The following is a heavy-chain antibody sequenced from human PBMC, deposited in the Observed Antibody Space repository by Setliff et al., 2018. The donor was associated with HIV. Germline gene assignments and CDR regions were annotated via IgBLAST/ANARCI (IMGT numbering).Heavy chain of an antibody. V-gene: IGHV4-39*07. D-gene: IGHD5-18*01. J-gene: IGHJ4*02. CDR3: RVGETAVDDLVYFDY. CDR1: GGSISSGGYY. Sequence: PSETLSLTCTVSGGSISSGGYYWSWIRQPPGKGLEWIGEINHSGSTNYNPSLKSRVTISGDTSKNQFSLKLSSVTVADTAVYYCRVGETAVDDLVYFDYWGQGTLVTVSS. CDR2: INHSGST.